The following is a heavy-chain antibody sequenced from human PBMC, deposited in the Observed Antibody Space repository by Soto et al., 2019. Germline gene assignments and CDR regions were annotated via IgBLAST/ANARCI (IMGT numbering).Heavy chain of an antibody. CDR2: IYYSGST. D-gene: IGHD3-22*01. Sequence: PAETLSLTCTVSGGSISSGAYYWSWIRQPPGQGLEWIGYIYYSGSTYYNPSLKSRVTISVDTSKSQFSLKLSSVTAADTAVYYCARAPYDYASSGHRRRIFGNYFDYWGQGTLVTVSS. CDR1: GGSISSGAYY. V-gene: IGHV4-30-4*01. CDR3: ARAPYDYASSGHRRRIFGNYFDY. J-gene: IGHJ4*02.